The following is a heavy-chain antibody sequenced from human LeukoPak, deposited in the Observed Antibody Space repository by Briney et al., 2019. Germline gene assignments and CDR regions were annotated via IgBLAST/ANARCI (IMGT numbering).Heavy chain of an antibody. D-gene: IGHD3-22*01. Sequence: SETLSLTCAVYGGSFSGYYWSWLRQPPGKGLEWIGEINHSGSTNYNPSLKSRVTISVDTSKNQFSLKLSSVTAADTAVYYCAREADYYDSSGLTDAFDIWGQGTMVTVSS. CDR2: INHSGST. V-gene: IGHV4-34*01. CDR3: AREADYYDSSGLTDAFDI. CDR1: GGSFSGYY. J-gene: IGHJ3*02.